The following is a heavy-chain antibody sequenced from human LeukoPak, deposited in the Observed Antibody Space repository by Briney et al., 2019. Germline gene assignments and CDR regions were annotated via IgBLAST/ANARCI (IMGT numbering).Heavy chain of an antibody. V-gene: IGHV3-66*01. Sequence: PGGSLRLSCAASGFTVSTNYMSWVRQAPGKGLDWVSVIYSGGSTYYADSVRGRFTISRDNSKNTLYLQMNSLRAEDTAVYYCVTHLYSSWGQGTLVTVSS. J-gene: IGHJ5*02. D-gene: IGHD5-18*01. CDR1: GFTVSTNY. CDR2: IYSGGST. CDR3: VTHLYSS.